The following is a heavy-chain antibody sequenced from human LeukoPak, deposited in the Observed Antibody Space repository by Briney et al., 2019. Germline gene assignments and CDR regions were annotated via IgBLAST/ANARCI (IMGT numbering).Heavy chain of an antibody. CDR3: ARQSGLLREDPFDY. CDR2: IYYSGST. V-gene: IGHV4-59*01. CDR1: ADSISRYY. J-gene: IGHJ4*02. Sequence: PSETLSLTCTVSADSISRYYWSWIRQPPGKGLEWIGYIYYSGSTNYNPSLKSRVTISVDTSKNQFSLKLSSVTAADTAVYYCARQSGLLREDPFDYWGQGTLVTVSS. D-gene: IGHD3-22*01.